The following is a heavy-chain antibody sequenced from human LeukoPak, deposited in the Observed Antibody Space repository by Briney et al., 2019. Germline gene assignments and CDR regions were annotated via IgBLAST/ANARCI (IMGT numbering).Heavy chain of an antibody. V-gene: IGHV3-48*03. J-gene: IGHJ4*02. CDR2: SSSSGRTI. Sequence: GGSLRLSCAASGFTFSSYEMNWVRQAPGKGLEWVSYSSSSGRTIYYADSVKGRFTVSRDNAKNSLYLQMNSLRAEDTAVYYCAKENYYDSSGYPPLFDYWGQGTLVTVSS. CDR1: GFTFSSYE. D-gene: IGHD3-22*01. CDR3: AKENYYDSSGYPPLFDY.